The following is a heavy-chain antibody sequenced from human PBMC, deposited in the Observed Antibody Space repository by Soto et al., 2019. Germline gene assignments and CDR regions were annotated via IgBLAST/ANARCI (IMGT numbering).Heavy chain of an antibody. Sequence: GASVKVSCKASGYTFTSYDINWVRQATGQGLEWMGWMNPNSGNTGYAQKFQGRVTMTRNTSISTSYMELSSLRSEDTAVYYCARGDIVVVPAAKFDYWGQGTLVTVSS. J-gene: IGHJ4*02. CDR2: MNPNSGNT. CDR1: GYTFTSYD. D-gene: IGHD2-2*01. V-gene: IGHV1-8*01. CDR3: ARGDIVVVPAAKFDY.